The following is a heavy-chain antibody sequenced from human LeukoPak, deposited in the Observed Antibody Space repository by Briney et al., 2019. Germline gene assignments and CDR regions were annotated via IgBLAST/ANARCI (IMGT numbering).Heavy chain of an antibody. CDR3: AALSGWPYYFDY. J-gene: IGHJ4*02. Sequence: NPSETLSLTCTVSGYSISSGYYWGWIRQPPGKGLEWIGSIYYSGSTYYNPSLKSRVTISVDTSKNQFSLKLSSVTAADTAVYYCAALSGWPYYFDYWGQGTLVTVSS. CDR1: GYSISSGYY. V-gene: IGHV4-38-2*02. D-gene: IGHD6-19*01. CDR2: IYYSGST.